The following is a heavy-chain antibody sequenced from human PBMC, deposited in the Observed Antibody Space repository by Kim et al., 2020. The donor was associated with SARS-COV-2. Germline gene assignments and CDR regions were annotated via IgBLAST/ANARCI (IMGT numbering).Heavy chain of an antibody. CDR2: IYPGYSDT. CDR3: ARLHETKWLRFGSWAFDI. CDR1: GYSFTSYW. D-gene: IGHD5-12*01. J-gene: IGHJ3*02. Sequence: GESLKISCKGSGYSFTSYWIGWVRQMPGKGLEWMGIIYPGYSDTRYSPSFQGQVTISADKSISTAYLQWSSLKASDTAMYYCARLHETKWLRFGSWAFDIWGEGTMVTVSS. V-gene: IGHV5-51*01.